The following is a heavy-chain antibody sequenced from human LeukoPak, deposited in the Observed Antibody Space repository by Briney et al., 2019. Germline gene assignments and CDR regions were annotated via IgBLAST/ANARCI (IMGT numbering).Heavy chain of an antibody. CDR3: VKGTNLYSSGWSY. J-gene: IGHJ4*02. CDR1: GFTFSSYA. Sequence: PGGSLRLSCSASGFTFSSYAMHWVRQAPGKGLEYVSAISSNGGSTYYADSVKGRFTISRDNSKNTLYLQMSSLRAEDTAVYYCVKGTNLYSSGWSYWGQGTLVTVSS. V-gene: IGHV3-64D*09. D-gene: IGHD6-19*01. CDR2: ISSNGGST.